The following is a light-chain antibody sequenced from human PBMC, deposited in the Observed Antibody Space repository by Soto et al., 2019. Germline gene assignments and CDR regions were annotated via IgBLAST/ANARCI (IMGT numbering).Light chain of an antibody. CDR2: EVT. CDR1: SSDVGANNY. V-gene: IGLV2-8*01. Sequence: QSALTQPPSASGSPGQSVTISCTGTSSDVGANNYVSWYQQHPGKAPKLMIYEVTKRPSGVPDRFSGSNSGNTAPLTVSGLHAEDEADYYCSSYAGANRVFGTGTKLTVL. CDR3: SSYAGANRV. J-gene: IGLJ1*01.